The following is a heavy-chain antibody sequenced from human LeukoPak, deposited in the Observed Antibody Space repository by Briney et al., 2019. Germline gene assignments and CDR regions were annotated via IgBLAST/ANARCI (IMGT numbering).Heavy chain of an antibody. CDR2: IRYDGINK. J-gene: IGHJ4*02. D-gene: IGHD6-13*01. V-gene: IGHV3-30*02. CDR1: KFTFSNYG. Sequence: GGSLRLSCAASKFTFSNYGMHWVRQAPGKGLEWLTYIRYDGINKYYADSVKGRFTISRDNSKNTLFLQMNSLRVEDTALYYCAKDQETSRSAIDYWGQGTLVIVSS. CDR3: AKDQETSRSAIDY.